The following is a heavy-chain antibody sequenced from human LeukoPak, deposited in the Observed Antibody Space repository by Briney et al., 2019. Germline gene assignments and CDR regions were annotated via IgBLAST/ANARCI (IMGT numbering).Heavy chain of an antibody. CDR2: ISSSGSTI. D-gene: IGHD3-9*01. V-gene: IGHV3-11*01. J-gene: IGHJ4*02. CDR3: ARDRSSYDILTGYGFDY. CDR1: GFTFSDYY. Sequence: PGRSLRLSCAASGFTFSDYYMSCIRQAPGEGMGWVSYISSSGSTIYYAASVKGRFTISRDNAKNSLYLQMNSLRAEDTAVYYCARDRSSYDILTGYGFDYWGQGTLVTVSS.